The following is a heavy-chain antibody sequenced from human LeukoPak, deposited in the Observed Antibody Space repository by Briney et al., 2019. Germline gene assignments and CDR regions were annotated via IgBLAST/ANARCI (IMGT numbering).Heavy chain of an antibody. Sequence: ASVKVSCKASGYTFTSYAMHWVRQAPGQRLEWMGWINAGNGNTKYSQKFQGRVTITRDTSASTAYMELSSLRSEDTAVYYCAREGGLAAAGRSYFDYWGQGTLVTVSS. CDR1: GYTFTSYA. CDR2: INAGNGNT. J-gene: IGHJ4*02. V-gene: IGHV1-3*01. CDR3: AREGGLAAAGRSYFDY. D-gene: IGHD6-13*01.